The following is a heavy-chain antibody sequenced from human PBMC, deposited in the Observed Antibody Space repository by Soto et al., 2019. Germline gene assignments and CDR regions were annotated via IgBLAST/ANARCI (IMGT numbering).Heavy chain of an antibody. J-gene: IGHJ5*01. V-gene: IGHV3-23*01. CDR3: TTHEEGAPWAGGFDS. Sequence: GGSLRLSCAASGFRFRTRAMSWVRQAPGKGLEWVASIRPGGDSTYYADSVKGRFAVSRDNSNVTLYLQMDSLRVEDTAIYYCTTHEEGAPWAGGFDSWGQGTLVTVSS. CDR2: IRPGGDST. CDR1: GFRFRTRA. D-gene: IGHD1-26*01.